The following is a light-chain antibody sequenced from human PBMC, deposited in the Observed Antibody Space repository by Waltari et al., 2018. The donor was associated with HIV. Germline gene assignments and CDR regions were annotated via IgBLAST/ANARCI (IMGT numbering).Light chain of an antibody. CDR1: SSDVGSYYL. Sequence: QSALTQPASVSGSPGQSITISCTGTSSDVGSYYLVSWYQQHPGKAPQLMIYVVNKRPSGVSNRCSGSESGNTASLTISGLQAEDEAECYCCSYAGSSTLVFGGGTKLTVL. CDR2: VVN. CDR3: CSYAGSSTLV. V-gene: IGLV2-23*02. J-gene: IGLJ3*02.